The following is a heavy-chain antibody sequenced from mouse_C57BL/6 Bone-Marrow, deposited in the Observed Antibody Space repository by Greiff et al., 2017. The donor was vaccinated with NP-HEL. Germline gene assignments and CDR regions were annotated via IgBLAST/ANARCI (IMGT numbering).Heavy chain of an antibody. CDR2: ISSGSSYT. Sequence: EVKLVESGGDLVKPGGSLKLSCAASGFTFSSYGMSWVRQTPDKRLEWVATISSGSSYTYYPDSVKGRFTISRDNAKNTLYLQMSSLKSEDTAMYYCARHATTVVYWYFDVWGTGTTVTVSS. CDR3: ARHATTVVYWYFDV. D-gene: IGHD1-1*01. CDR1: GFTFSSYG. J-gene: IGHJ1*03. V-gene: IGHV5-6*01.